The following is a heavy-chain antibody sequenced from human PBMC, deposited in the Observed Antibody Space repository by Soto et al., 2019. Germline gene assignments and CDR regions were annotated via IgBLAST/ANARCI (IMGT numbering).Heavy chain of an antibody. CDR2: IHYNGDT. D-gene: IGHD5-12*01. CDR3: ARQPPATAAFDI. V-gene: IGHV4-59*08. J-gene: IGHJ3*02. Sequence: QVQLQESGPGLVKPSETLSLTCTVSGGSISNYYWSWIRQAPGEGLEWIGYIHYNGDTRYNPSLQSRVTMSVHTSKNEVSLTLTSVTAADTAVYYCARQPPATAAFDIWGQGTMVTVSS. CDR1: GGSISNYY.